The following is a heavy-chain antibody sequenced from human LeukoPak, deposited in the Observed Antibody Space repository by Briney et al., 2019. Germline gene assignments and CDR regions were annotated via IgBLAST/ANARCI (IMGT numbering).Heavy chain of an antibody. Sequence: GGSLRLSCAASGFTFSSYEMNWVRQAPGKGLEWVSSISSSSSYIYYADSVKGRFTISRDNAKNSLYLKMNSLRAEDTAVYFCVRCYYYYYMDVWGKGTTVTISS. D-gene: IGHD4-17*01. CDR1: GFTFSSYE. CDR2: ISSSSSYI. CDR3: VRCYYYYYMDV. J-gene: IGHJ6*03. V-gene: IGHV3-21*01.